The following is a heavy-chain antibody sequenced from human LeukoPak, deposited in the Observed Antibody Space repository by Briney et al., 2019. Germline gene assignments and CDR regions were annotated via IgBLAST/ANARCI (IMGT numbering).Heavy chain of an antibody. CDR3: ARGLDDYDFWSGYFLDY. CDR1: GGSISSYY. Sequence: SQTLSLTCTVSGGSISSYYWSWIRQPPGKGLEWIGYIYYSGSTNYNPSLKSRVTISVDTSKNQFSLKLSSVTAADTAVYYCARGLDDYDFWSGYFLDYWGQGTLVTVSS. J-gene: IGHJ4*02. V-gene: IGHV4-59*01. D-gene: IGHD3-3*01. CDR2: IYYSGST.